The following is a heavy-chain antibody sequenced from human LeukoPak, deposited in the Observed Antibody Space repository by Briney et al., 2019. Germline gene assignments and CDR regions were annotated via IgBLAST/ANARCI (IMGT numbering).Heavy chain of an antibody. D-gene: IGHD3-3*01. CDR1: GGSISSGGYY. J-gene: IGHJ4*02. CDR3: ASAGYDFWSGYFDY. V-gene: IGHV4-31*03. CDR2: IYYSGST. Sequence: TSQTLSLTCTVSGGSISSGGYYWSWIPQHPGKGLEWIGHIYYSGSTYYNPSLKSRVTISVDTSKNQFSLKLSSVTAADTAVYYCASAGYDFWSGYFDYWGQGTLVTVSS.